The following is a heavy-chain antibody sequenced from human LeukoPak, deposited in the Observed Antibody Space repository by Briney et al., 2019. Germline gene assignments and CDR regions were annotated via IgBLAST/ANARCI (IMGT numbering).Heavy chain of an antibody. Sequence: RASGKVSCKASGYTFTGYYIHWVGQAPGQRVGWMGWINPNSGGTNYAQKFQGRVTMTRDTSISTAYMELSRLRSDDTAAYYCASATLGGEAYYFDYWGQGTLVTVSS. V-gene: IGHV1-2*02. CDR3: ASATLGGEAYYFDY. CDR1: GYTFTGYY. D-gene: IGHD2-21*01. J-gene: IGHJ4*02. CDR2: INPNSGGT.